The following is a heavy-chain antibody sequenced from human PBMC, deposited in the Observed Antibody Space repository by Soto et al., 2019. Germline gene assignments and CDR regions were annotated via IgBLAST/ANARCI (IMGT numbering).Heavy chain of an antibody. D-gene: IGHD2-15*01. CDR3: VRTSLVVAAATREDY. Sequence: GGSLRLSCAASGFTVSSKYMTWVRQAPGKGLEWVSLIQSGGTTYYADSVKGRFTISRDNAKNTLYLQMNSLRAEDTAVYYCVRTSLVVAAATREDYWGQGTLVTVSS. V-gene: IGHV3-66*01. CDR2: IQSGGTT. CDR1: GFTVSSKY. J-gene: IGHJ4*02.